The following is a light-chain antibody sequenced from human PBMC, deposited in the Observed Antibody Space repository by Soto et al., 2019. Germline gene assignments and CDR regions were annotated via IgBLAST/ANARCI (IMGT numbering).Light chain of an antibody. CDR1: QSISSW. V-gene: IGKV1-5*03. CDR2: KAS. J-gene: IGKJ2*01. Sequence: DIQMTQSPSTLSASVGDRVTITCRASQSISSWLAWYQQKPGKAPKRLLYKASSLESGVPSRFSGSGSGTEFTLTISSLQPDDFATYYCQQYSSYSPYTFGQGTKLEIK. CDR3: QQYSSYSPYT.